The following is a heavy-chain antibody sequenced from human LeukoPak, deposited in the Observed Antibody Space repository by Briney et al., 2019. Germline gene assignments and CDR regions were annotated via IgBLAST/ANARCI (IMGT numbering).Heavy chain of an antibody. CDR1: GGSISSHY. CDR2: IYYSGST. J-gene: IGHJ6*03. V-gene: IGHV4-59*11. Sequence: SETLYLTCTVSGGSISSHYWSWIRQPPGKGLEWIGYIYYSGSTNYNPSLKSRVTISVDTSKNQFSLKLSSVTAADTAVYYCAREATSDYYYYMDVWGKGTTVTVSS. CDR3: AREATSDYYYYMDV. D-gene: IGHD5-12*01.